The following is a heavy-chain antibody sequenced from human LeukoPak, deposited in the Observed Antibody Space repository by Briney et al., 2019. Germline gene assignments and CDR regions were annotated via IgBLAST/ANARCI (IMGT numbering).Heavy chain of an antibody. CDR3: VRSRVDYTFDY. Sequence: GGSLRLSCSASGFTFSTYAIHWVRLAPGRGREYVSGISSNGGSTYYADSVKGRFTISRDNSKNTVYLQMSGLRGEDTAVYYCVRSRVDYTFDYWGQGTLVTVSS. CDR1: GFTFSTYA. J-gene: IGHJ4*02. V-gene: IGHV3-64D*06. D-gene: IGHD4/OR15-4a*01. CDR2: ISSNGGST.